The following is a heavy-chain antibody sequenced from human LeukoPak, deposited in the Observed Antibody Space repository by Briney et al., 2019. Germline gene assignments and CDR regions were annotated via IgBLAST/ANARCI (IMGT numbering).Heavy chain of an antibody. D-gene: IGHD4-17*01. CDR1: GFTFGSHW. CDR2: ISPDGSTT. J-gene: IGHJ4*02. CDR3: TRDRTSVTLFDY. V-gene: IGHV3-74*01. Sequence: AGGSLRLSCVASGFTFGSHWMHWVRQAPGKGLVWVSRISPDGSTTGYADCVEGRFTVSRDNAKNTLYLQMNSLRDDDTAFYYCTRDRTSVTLFDYWGQGTLVTVSS.